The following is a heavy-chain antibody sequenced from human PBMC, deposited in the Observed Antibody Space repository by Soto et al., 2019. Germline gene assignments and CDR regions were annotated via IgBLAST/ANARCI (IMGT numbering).Heavy chain of an antibody. Sequence: PGGSLRLSCAASGFTFSSYGMHWVRQAPGKGLEWVAVISYDGSNKYYADSVKGRFTISRDNSKNTLYLQMNSLRAEDTAVYYCAKDVGGSPDSSSWYQPTYFDYWGQGTLVTVSS. CDR2: ISYDGSNK. CDR1: GFTFSSYG. V-gene: IGHV3-30*18. J-gene: IGHJ4*02. D-gene: IGHD6-13*01. CDR3: AKDVGGSPDSSSWYQPTYFDY.